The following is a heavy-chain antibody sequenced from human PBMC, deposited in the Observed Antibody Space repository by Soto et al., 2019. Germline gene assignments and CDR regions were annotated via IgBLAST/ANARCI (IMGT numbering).Heavy chain of an antibody. CDR3: ARRGRNWYSWFDT. CDR2: ISNSGNT. D-gene: IGHD6-13*01. CDR1: GAYVTTYY. V-gene: IGHV4-59*02. Sequence: PSETLSLTCNVSGAYVTTYYWSWIRQSPGKGLEWIGYISNSGNTNYNPSLKSRVTISLDTSKNHFSLKMRSVTAADTAVYYCARRGRNWYSWFDTWGQGTLVTVSS. J-gene: IGHJ5*02.